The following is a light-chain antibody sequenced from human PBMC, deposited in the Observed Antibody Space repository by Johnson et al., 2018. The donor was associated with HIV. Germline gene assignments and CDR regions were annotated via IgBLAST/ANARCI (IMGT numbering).Light chain of an antibody. CDR1: SSNIGNND. Sequence: QSVLTQPPSVSAAPGQKVTISCSGSSSNIGNNDVSWYQQLPGTAPKLLIYENNKRPSGIPDRFSGSKSATSATLAITGLQTGDEADYYCGTWDSSLSAGVFGTGTKVTVL. CDR3: GTWDSSLSAGV. CDR2: ENN. J-gene: IGLJ1*01. V-gene: IGLV1-51*02.